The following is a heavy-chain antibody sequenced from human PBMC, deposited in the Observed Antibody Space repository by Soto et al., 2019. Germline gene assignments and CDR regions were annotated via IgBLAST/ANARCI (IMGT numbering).Heavy chain of an antibody. Sequence: PGGSLRLSCAASGFTFSSYGMHWVRQAPGKGLEWVAVIWYDGSNKYYADSVKGRFTISRDNSKNTLYLQMNSLRAEDTAVYYCARDPTPMDYDSSGYYFDWGQGTLVTVSS. CDR1: GFTFSSYG. J-gene: IGHJ4*02. CDR3: ARDPTPMDYDSSGYYFD. CDR2: IWYDGSNK. D-gene: IGHD3-22*01. V-gene: IGHV3-33*01.